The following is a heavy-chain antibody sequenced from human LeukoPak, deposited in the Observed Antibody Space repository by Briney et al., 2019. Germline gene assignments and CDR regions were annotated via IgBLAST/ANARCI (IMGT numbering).Heavy chain of an antibody. CDR2: IYNRGNT. D-gene: IGHD3-16*02. Sequence: SETLSLTCSVSHDSISTYSWTWIRQPPGKGLEWIGFIYNRGNTDYNPSLKSRVTMSVDTSKNHFSLNLSSVTAADTAVYYCARETLMITFGGVIVNGAFDIWGQGTMVTVSS. V-gene: IGHV4-59*12. CDR1: HDSISTYS. CDR3: ARETLMITFGGVIVNGAFDI. J-gene: IGHJ3*02.